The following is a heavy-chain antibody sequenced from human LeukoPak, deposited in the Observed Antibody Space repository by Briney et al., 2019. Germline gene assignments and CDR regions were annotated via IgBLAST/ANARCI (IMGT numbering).Heavy chain of an antibody. J-gene: IGHJ4*02. CDR2: IYCSGST. D-gene: IGHD2-15*01. CDR3: ARVSVHRAVAATTRPSPSEFDY. V-gene: IGHV4-31*03. Sequence: SETLSLTCTVSGGSISSGGYYWSWIRQHPGKGLEWIGYIYCSGSTYYNPSLKSRVTISVDTSKNQFSLKLSSVTAADTAVYYCARVSVHRAVAATTRPSPSEFDYWGQGTLVTVSS. CDR1: GGSISSGGYY.